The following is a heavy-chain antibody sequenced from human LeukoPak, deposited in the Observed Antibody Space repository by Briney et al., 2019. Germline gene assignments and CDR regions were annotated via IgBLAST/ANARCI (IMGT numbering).Heavy chain of an antibody. CDR3: ARDGDTAMALFDY. CDR1: GFTFSSYS. J-gene: IGHJ4*02. Sequence: PGGSLRLSCAASGFTFSSYSMNWVRQAPGKGLEWVSSISSSGSYIYYADSVKGRFTISRGNAKNSLYLQMNSLRAEDTAVYYCARDGDTAMALFDYWGQGTLVTVSS. D-gene: IGHD5-18*01. CDR2: ISSSGSYI. V-gene: IGHV3-21*01.